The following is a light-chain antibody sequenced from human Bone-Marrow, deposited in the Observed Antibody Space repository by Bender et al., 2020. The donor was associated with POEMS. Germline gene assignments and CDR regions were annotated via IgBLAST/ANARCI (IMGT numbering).Light chain of an antibody. CDR3: CAYASRPTSVI. Sequence: QSVLTQPPSASGTPGQRVTISCSGGSSNIGAHAVNWYQHLPGTAPKLLIYSSHRRPSEVPDRFSGSKSGNTASLTISALQAEDEADYHCCAYASRPTSVIFGGGTKLTVL. CDR1: SSNIGAHA. CDR2: SSH. J-gene: IGLJ2*01. V-gene: IGLV1-44*01.